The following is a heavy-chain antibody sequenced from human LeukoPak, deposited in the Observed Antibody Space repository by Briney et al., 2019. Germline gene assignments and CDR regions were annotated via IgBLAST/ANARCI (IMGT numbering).Heavy chain of an antibody. Sequence: ASVKVSCKASGYTFTSYYMHWVRQAPGQGLEWTGIINPSGGSTSYAQKFQGRVTMTRDTSTSTVYMELSSLRSEDTAVYYCARAHGYCSGGSCYQHDAFDIWGQGTMVTVSS. D-gene: IGHD2-15*01. CDR2: INPSGGST. V-gene: IGHV1-46*01. CDR3: ARAHGYCSGGSCYQHDAFDI. CDR1: GYTFTSYY. J-gene: IGHJ3*02.